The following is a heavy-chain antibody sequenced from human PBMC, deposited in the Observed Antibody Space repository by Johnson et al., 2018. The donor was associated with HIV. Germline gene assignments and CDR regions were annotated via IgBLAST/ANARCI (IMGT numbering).Heavy chain of an antibody. V-gene: IGHV3-64*01. CDR3: AGDQYSWRHRLPGAFDR. Sequence: VQLVESGGGLVQPGGSLRLSCAASGFTFSSYAMHWVRQAPGKGLEYVSAISSNGGSTYYANSVKGRFTISRDNSKNPLYLQMNSLRAEDTAVYDCAGDQYSWRHRLPGAFDRWGQGTMVTVSS. CDR2: ISSNGGST. CDR1: GFTFSSYA. D-gene: IGHD1-26*01. J-gene: IGHJ3*01.